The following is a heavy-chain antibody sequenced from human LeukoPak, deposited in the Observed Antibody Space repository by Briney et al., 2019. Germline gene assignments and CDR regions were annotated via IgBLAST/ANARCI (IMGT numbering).Heavy chain of an antibody. J-gene: IGHJ6*02. CDR1: GDSVSSNRAA. D-gene: IGHD2-15*01. CDR2: TYYRSKWYN. Sequence: SQTLSLTCAISGDSVSSNRAAWNWIRQSPSRGLEWLGRTYYRSKWYNDYAVSVKSRITINPDTSKNQFSLQLNSVTPEDTAVYYCARAGGGYCSGGSCYSYYYCYGMDVWGQGTTVTVSS. V-gene: IGHV6-1*01. CDR3: ARAGGGYCSGGSCYSYYYCYGMDV.